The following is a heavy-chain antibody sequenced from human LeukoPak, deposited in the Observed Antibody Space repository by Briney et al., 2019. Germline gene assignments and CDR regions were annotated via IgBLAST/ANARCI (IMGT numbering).Heavy chain of an antibody. J-gene: IGHJ3*02. D-gene: IGHD1-26*01. CDR2: ISYDGSNK. Sequence: GGSLRLSCAASGFTFSSYGMHWVRQAPGKGLEWVAVISYDGSNKYYADSVKSRFTISRDNSKNTLYLQMNSLRAEDTAVYYCARDRGSYDAFDIWGQGTMVTVSS. CDR3: ARDRGSYDAFDI. V-gene: IGHV3-30*03. CDR1: GFTFSSYG.